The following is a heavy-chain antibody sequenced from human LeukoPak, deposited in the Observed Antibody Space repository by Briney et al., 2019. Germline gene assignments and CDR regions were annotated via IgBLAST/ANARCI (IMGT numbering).Heavy chain of an antibody. CDR1: GGSISSGSYY. V-gene: IGHV4-61*02. CDR3: ASLSRRLLWFGELSP. D-gene: IGHD3-10*01. J-gene: IGHJ5*02. CDR2: IYTSGST. Sequence: SQTLSLTCTVSGGSISSGSYYWSWIRQPAGKGLEWIGRIYTSGSTNYNPSLKSRVTISVDTSKNQFSLKLSSVTAADTAVYYCASLSRRLLWFGELSPWGQGTLVTVSS.